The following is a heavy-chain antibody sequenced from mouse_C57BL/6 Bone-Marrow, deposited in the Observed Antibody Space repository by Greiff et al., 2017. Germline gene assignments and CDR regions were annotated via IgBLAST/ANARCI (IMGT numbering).Heavy chain of an antibody. CDR1: GYTFTDYN. D-gene: IGHD2-3*01. Sequence: LVEPGASVKMSCKASGYTFTDYNMHWVKQSHGKSLEWIGYINPNNGGTSYNQKFKGKATLTVNKSSSTAYMELRSLTSEDSAVYYCASKGTYDYFDYWGQGTTLTVSS. J-gene: IGHJ2*01. V-gene: IGHV1-22*01. CDR2: INPNNGGT. CDR3: ASKGTYDYFDY.